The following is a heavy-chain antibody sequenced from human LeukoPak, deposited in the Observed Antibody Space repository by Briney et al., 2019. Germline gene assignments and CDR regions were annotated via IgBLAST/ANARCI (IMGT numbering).Heavy chain of an antibody. CDR2: IYTSGST. CDR3: ARGSGYSSGWYYFDY. J-gene: IGHJ4*02. Sequence: SETLSLTCTVSGGSISSGSYYWGWVPQPAGKGLEWIGRIYTSGSTNYNPSLKSRVTISVDTSKNQFSLKLSSVTAADTAVYYCARGSGYSSGWYYFDYWGQGTLVTVSS. V-gene: IGHV4-61*02. D-gene: IGHD6-19*01. CDR1: GGSISSGSYY.